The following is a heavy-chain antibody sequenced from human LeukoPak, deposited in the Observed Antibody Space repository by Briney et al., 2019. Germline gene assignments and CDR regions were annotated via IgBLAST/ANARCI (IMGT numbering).Heavy chain of an antibody. J-gene: IGHJ6*02. CDR2: IYYSGST. D-gene: IGHD3-10*01. V-gene: IGHV4-59*01. CDR3: ARDRLWFGESPYGMDV. Sequence: SETLSLTCTVSGGSISSYYWSWIRQPPGKGLEWIGYIYYSGSTNYNPSLKSRVTISVDTSKNQFSLKLSSVTAADTAVYYCARDRLWFGESPYGMDVWGQGTTVTVSS. CDR1: GGSISSYY.